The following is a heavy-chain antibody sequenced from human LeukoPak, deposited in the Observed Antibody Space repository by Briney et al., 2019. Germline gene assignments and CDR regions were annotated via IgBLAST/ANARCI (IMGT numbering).Heavy chain of an antibody. J-gene: IGHJ3*01. CDR3: AKCSASYSNDAFDV. CDR1: GFTFNNYA. D-gene: IGHD3-10*02. V-gene: IGHV3-23*01. Sequence: GGSLRLSCAASGFTFNNYAMNWVRQAPGKGLEWVSYIRGGGSNTRYSDSVKGRFIVSRDNSKNILYLQMNSLRAEDTAIYYCAKCSASYSNDAFDVWGRGTMVTVSS. CDR2: IRGGGSNT.